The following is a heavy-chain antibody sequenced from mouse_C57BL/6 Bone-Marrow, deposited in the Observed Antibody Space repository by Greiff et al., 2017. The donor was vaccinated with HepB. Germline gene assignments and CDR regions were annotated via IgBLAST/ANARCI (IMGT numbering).Heavy chain of an antibody. J-gene: IGHJ1*03. V-gene: IGHV3-8*01. D-gene: IGHD1-1*01. CDR2: ISYSGST. CDR3: ARSHYYGSSYRWYFGV. CDR1: GYSITSYY. Sequence: EVQLQQSGPGLAKPSQTLSLTCSATGYSITSYYWNWIRKFPGNKLEYMGYISYSGSTYYNPSLKSRISTTRDTSENQYYLQLNSVTTEDTATYYCARSHYYGSSYRWYFGVWGTGTTVTVSS.